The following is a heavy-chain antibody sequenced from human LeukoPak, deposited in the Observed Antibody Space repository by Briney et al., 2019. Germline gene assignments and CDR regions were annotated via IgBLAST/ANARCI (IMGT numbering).Heavy chain of an antibody. J-gene: IGHJ5*02. CDR2: ISYDGSNK. CDR3: AKGLNGNWFDP. Sequence: GGSLRLSCAASGFTFSSYAMHWVRQAPGKGLEWVAVISYDGSNKYYADSVKGRFTISRDNSKNTLDLQMNSLRLDDTAVYYCAKGLNGNWFDPWGQGTLVIVSS. V-gene: IGHV3-30-3*01. CDR1: GFTFSSYA.